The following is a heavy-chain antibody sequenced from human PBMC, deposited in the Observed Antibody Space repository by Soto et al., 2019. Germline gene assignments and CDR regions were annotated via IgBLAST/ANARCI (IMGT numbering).Heavy chain of an antibody. D-gene: IGHD6-13*01. Sequence: PGESLQISCQCSGYTFSNFWIGWVRQLPGKGLEWMGIIYPGDHETRYSPSFHGKVTISADKSITTAYLQWNSLEASDTAFYFCARSPRSSPYFDYWGQGALVTVSS. V-gene: IGHV5-51*01. J-gene: IGHJ4*02. CDR3: ARSPRSSPYFDY. CDR1: GYTFSNFW. CDR2: IYPGDHET.